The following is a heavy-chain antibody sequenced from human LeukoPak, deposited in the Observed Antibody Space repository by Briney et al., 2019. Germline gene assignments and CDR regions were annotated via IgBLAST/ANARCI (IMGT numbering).Heavy chain of an antibody. D-gene: IGHD3-10*01. V-gene: IGHV3-23*01. CDR1: GFTFSNYA. Sequence: QPGGSLRLSCAASGFTFSNYATSWVRQAPGRGLDWVSTLSDSGSRTYYADSVKGRFTISRDNSKNTLYLQMDSLRVEDTATYYCAKVPYSDYGSGRPPFMDVWGQGTTVAVSS. J-gene: IGHJ6*02. CDR3: AKVPYSDYGSGRPPFMDV. CDR2: LSDSGSRT.